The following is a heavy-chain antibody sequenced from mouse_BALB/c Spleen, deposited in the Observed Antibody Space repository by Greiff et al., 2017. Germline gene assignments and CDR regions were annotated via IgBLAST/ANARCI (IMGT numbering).Heavy chain of an antibody. V-gene: IGHV2-9-2*01. CDR2: IWTGGGT. CDR3: VRGGTGPSWFAY. Sequence: VKLMESGPGLVAPSQSLSITCTVSGFSLTSYDISWIRQPPGKGLEWLGVIWTGGGTNYNSAFMSRLSISKDNSKSQVFLKMNSLQTDDTAIYYCVRGGTGPSWFAYWGQGTLVTVSA. J-gene: IGHJ3*01. D-gene: IGHD4-1*01. CDR1: GFSLTSYD.